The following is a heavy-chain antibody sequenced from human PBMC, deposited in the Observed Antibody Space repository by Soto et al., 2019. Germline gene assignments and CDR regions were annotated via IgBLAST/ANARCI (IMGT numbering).Heavy chain of an antibody. Sequence: GASVKVSCKASGYTFSGYYMHWVRQAPGQGLEWMGWINSDSGDTRYAQKFQGRVTMTRDTSISTAYMELSRLRSDDTAVYYCARTKDYDYWGQGTLVTVSS. CDR1: GYTFSGYY. V-gene: IGHV1-2*02. J-gene: IGHJ4*02. CDR3: ARTKDYDY. CDR2: INSDSGDT. D-gene: IGHD2-8*01.